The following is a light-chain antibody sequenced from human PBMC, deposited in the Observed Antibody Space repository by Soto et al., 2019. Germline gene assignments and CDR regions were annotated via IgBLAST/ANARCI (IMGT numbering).Light chain of an antibody. CDR2: DVS. J-gene: IGKJ1*01. Sequence: ETVLTQSPGTLSLSPGERATLSCRSSQSVSSNYLAWYQQKPGQAPRLLIYDVSSRATGIPDRFSGSGSGTDFTLTISRLDPEDFAMYYCQQYGSSPTFGQGTKVEIK. CDR3: QQYGSSPT. CDR1: QSVSSNY. V-gene: IGKV3-20*01.